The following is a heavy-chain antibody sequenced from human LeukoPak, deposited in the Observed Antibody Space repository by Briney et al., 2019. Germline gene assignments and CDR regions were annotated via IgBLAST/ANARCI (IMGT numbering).Heavy chain of an antibody. J-gene: IGHJ4*02. Sequence: PSETLSLTCTLNGDSFNDSYWSWTRHPPGKGLEWIGEINNSGGAHYNPSLWSRLTMSIDTSKHQFSLQVTSVTAADTGVYFCARVSDIMISFGGGISYFDNWGQGALVTVSS. D-gene: IGHD3-16*02. CDR3: ARVSDIMISFGGGISYFDN. V-gene: IGHV4-34*01. CDR2: INNSGGA. CDR1: GDSFNDSY.